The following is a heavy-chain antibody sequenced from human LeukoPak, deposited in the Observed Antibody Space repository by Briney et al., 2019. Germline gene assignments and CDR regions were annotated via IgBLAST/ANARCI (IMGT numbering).Heavy chain of an antibody. CDR3: ARTSAGFGEPDFDY. V-gene: IGHV3-30*03. CDR1: GFTFSSYG. J-gene: IGHJ4*02. D-gene: IGHD3-10*01. CDR2: ISYDGSNK. Sequence: PGGSLRLSCAASGFTFSSYGMHWVRQAPGKGLEWVAVISYDGSNKYYADSVKGRFTISRDNSKNTLYLQMNSLRAEDTAVYYCARTSAGFGEPDFDYWGQGTLVTVSS.